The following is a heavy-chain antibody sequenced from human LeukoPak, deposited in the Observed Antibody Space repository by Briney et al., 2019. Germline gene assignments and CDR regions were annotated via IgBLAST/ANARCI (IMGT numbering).Heavy chain of an antibody. Sequence: SVTVSFKGSGGTFSSYAISWVRQAPGQGLEWMGRIIPILGIANYAQKFQGRVTITADKSTSTAYMELSSLRSEDTAVYYCASTIGYCSGGSCYLDYWGQGTLVTVSS. J-gene: IGHJ4*02. CDR3: ASTIGYCSGGSCYLDY. CDR1: GGTFSSYA. CDR2: IIPILGIA. V-gene: IGHV1-69*04. D-gene: IGHD2-15*01.